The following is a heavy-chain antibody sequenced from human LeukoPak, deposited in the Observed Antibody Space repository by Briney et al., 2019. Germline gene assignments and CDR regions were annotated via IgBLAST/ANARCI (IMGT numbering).Heavy chain of an antibody. CDR1: GFTFTTYN. Sequence: GGSLRLSCAASGFTFTTYNMIWVRQAPGKGLEWVSCISGKSKYIIYADSVKGRFTISRDDAMNSVFLQMNSLRAEDTAVYYCAREGTGTWDDAFDIWGQGTMVTVSS. J-gene: IGHJ3*02. CDR3: AREGTGTWDDAFDI. V-gene: IGHV3-21*01. D-gene: IGHD3-10*01. CDR2: ISGKSKYI.